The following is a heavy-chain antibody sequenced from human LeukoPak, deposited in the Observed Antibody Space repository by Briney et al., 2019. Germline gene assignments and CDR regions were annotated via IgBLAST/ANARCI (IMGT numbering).Heavy chain of an antibody. J-gene: IGHJ3*02. Sequence: GGSLRLSCAASGFTFSSYGMHWVRQAPGKGLEWVAFIRYDGSNKYYADSVKGRFTISRDNSKNTLYLQMNSLRAEDTAVYYCAKDLLFRSGYYLGAFDIWGQGTMVTVSS. CDR2: IRYDGSNK. V-gene: IGHV3-30*02. D-gene: IGHD3-22*01. CDR3: AKDLLFRSGYYLGAFDI. CDR1: GFTFSSYG.